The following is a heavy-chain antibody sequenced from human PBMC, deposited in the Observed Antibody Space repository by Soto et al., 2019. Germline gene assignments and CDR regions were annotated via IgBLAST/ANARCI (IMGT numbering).Heavy chain of an antibody. D-gene: IGHD4-4*01. CDR2: ISYDGSNK. J-gene: IGHJ4*02. CDR1: GFTFSSYA. CDR3: ARDLDSNYGIFDY. V-gene: IGHV3-30-3*01. Sequence: GGSLRLSCAASGFTFSSYAMHWVRRAPGKGLEWVAVISYDGSNKYYADSVKGRFTISRDNSKNTLYLQMNSLRAEDTAVYYCARDLDSNYGIFDYWGQGTLVTVSS.